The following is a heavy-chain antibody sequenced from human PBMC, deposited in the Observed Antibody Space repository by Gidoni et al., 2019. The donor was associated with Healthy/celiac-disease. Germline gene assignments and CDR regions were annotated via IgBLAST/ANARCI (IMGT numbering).Heavy chain of an antibody. CDR2: ISSSSSTI. CDR1: GFSCSRYS. CDR3: ARDFSYYDRTDY. Sequence: EVHLVASGGGLVPPGGPLRLPFAASGFSCSRYSMNWVRQAPGKGLEWLSYISSSSSTIYYADSVKGRFTISRDNAKNSLYLQMNSLRAEDTAVYYCARDFSYYDRTDYWGQGTLVTVSS. D-gene: IGHD3-22*01. J-gene: IGHJ4*02. V-gene: IGHV3-48*01.